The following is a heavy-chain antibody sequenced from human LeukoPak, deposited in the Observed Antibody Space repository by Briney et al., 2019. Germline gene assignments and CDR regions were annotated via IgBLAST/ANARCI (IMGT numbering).Heavy chain of an antibody. CDR3: ARDPQGELSSFDMDV. V-gene: IGHV3-74*01. Sequence: GGSLRLSCAASGFTFSTYWMYWVRQAPGKGLVWVSRVNSDGSDTRYADSVKGRFTISRDNSKNTLYLQMNSLRAEDTAVYYCARDPQGELSSFDMDVWGQGTTVTVSS. CDR2: VNSDGSDT. J-gene: IGHJ6*02. CDR1: GFTFSTYW. D-gene: IGHD3-16*02.